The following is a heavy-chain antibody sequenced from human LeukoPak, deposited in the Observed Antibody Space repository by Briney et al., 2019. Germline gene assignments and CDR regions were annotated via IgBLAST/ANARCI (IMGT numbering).Heavy chain of an antibody. CDR3: ARGGRNWGSYWYFDL. D-gene: IGHD7-27*01. CDR1: GYTFTGYY. Sequence: ASVKVSCKASGYTFTGYYMHWVRQAPGQGLEWMGWINPNSGGTNYAQKFQGWVTMTRDTSISTAYMELSSLRSEDTAVYYCARGGRNWGSYWYFDLWGRGTLVTVSS. V-gene: IGHV1-2*04. J-gene: IGHJ2*01. CDR2: INPNSGGT.